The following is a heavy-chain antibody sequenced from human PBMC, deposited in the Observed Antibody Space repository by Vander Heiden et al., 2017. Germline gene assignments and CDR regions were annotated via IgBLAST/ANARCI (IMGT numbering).Heavy chain of an antibody. V-gene: IGHV1-69*01. CDR3: ARGADCGGDCYWFDP. CDR2: IIPIFGTA. CDR1: GGTFSSYA. J-gene: IGHJ5*02. D-gene: IGHD2-21*02. Sequence: QVQLVQSGAGVKKPGSSVKVPCKASGGTFSSYAISWVRQAPGQGLEWMGGIIPIFGTANYAQKFQGRVTITADESTSTAYMELSSLRSEDTAVYYCARGADCGGDCYWFDPWGQGTLVTVSS.